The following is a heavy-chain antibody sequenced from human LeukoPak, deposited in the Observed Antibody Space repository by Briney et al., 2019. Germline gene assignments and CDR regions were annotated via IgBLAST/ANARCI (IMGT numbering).Heavy chain of an antibody. CDR2: INTGGSRT. CDR1: GFTFSSYW. D-gene: IGHD1-14*01. Sequence: GGSLRLSCAVSGFTFSSYWMHWVRQVPGKGLVWVSRINTGGSRTVYADSVKGRFTISRDNAEKTLYLQMDSLRAEDTAVDYCARSNQADDYWGQGTLVTVSS. J-gene: IGHJ4*02. CDR3: ARSNQADDY. V-gene: IGHV3-74*01.